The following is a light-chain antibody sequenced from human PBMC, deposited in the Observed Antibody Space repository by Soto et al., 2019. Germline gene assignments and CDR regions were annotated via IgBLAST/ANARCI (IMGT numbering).Light chain of an antibody. CDR1: QSVSSY. CDR2: DAS. Sequence: EIGLTQSPATLSWSPGERATLSCSASQSVSSYLAWYQQKPGQAPRLLIYDASNRATGIPARFSGSGSGTDFTLTISSLEPEDFAVYYCQQRSNWPPLTFGGGTKVEIK. J-gene: IGKJ4*01. V-gene: IGKV3-11*01. CDR3: QQRSNWPPLT.